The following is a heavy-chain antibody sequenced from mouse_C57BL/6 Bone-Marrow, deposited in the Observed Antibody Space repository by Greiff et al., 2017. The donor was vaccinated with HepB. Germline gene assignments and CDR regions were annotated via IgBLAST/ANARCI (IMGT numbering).Heavy chain of an antibody. V-gene: IGHV1-81*01. CDR1: GYTFTSYG. D-gene: IGHD2-1*01. J-gene: IGHJ2*01. Sequence: VKLQESGAELARPGASVKLSCKASGYTFTSYGISWVKQRTGQGLEWIGEIYPRSGNTYYNEKFKGKATLTADKSSSTAYMELRSLTSEDSAVYFCARYGNYVFDYWGQGTTLTVSS. CDR2: IYPRSGNT. CDR3: ARYGNYVFDY.